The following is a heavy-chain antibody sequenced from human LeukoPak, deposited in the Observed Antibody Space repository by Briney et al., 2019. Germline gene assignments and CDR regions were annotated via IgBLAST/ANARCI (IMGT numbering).Heavy chain of an antibody. Sequence: GESLKISCKVSGYSFPSYWIGWVRQMPGKGLGWMGIIYPGDSDTRYSPSFQGQVTISADKSISTAYLRWSSLKASDTAMYYCARARFLEWLSDYWGQGTLVTVSS. V-gene: IGHV5-51*01. J-gene: IGHJ4*02. CDR3: ARARFLEWLSDY. D-gene: IGHD3-3*01. CDR1: GYSFPSYW. CDR2: IYPGDSDT.